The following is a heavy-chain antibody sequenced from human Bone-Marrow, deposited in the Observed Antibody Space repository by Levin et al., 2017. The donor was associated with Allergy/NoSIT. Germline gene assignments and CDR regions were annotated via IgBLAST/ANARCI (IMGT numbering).Heavy chain of an antibody. Sequence: AASVKVSCKASGGTFSSYAISWVRQAPGQGLEWMGGIIPIFGTANYAQKFQGRVTITADESTSTAYMELSSLRSEDTAVYYCAIPIFGATPRPYVWYGVDVWGQGTTVTVSS. J-gene: IGHJ6*02. CDR1: GGTFSSYA. CDR2: IIPIFGTA. CDR3: AIPIFGATPRPYVWYGVDV. V-gene: IGHV1-69*13. D-gene: IGHD3-3*01.